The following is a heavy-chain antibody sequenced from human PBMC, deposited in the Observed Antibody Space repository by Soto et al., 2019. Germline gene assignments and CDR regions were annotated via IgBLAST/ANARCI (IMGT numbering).Heavy chain of an antibody. J-gene: IGHJ5*02. CDR2: INPHTGVT. V-gene: IGHV1-2*04. Sequence: QGQLVQSGAEVKTPGASVKVSCETSGYTCTGYYRHWVRQAPGQELDWMGWINPHTGVTNYAQNFQGWVTMTRYTSISKVYMDMTRLKSDDKDVYYCARASGGVACYLDPWGQGTLVTVSS. CDR3: ARASGGVACYLDP. CDR1: GYTCTGYY. D-gene: IGHD2-15*01.